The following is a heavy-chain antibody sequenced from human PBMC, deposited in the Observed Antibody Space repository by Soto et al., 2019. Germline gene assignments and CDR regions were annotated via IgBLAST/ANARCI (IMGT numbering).Heavy chain of an antibody. J-gene: IGHJ4*02. V-gene: IGHV3-21*01. CDR1: GFPFSSYS. D-gene: IGHD3-10*01. CDR2: ITSSNSYI. CDR3: GRDTNFYASGSGVDH. Sequence: EVQLVESGGGLVKPGGSLRLSCAASGFPFSSYSMNWVRQAPGKGLEWVSSITSSNSYIHYADSVKGRFTISRDNAQSSLYLQMNSLRVEDTAIYYCGRDTNFYASGSGVDHWGQGTLVTVSS.